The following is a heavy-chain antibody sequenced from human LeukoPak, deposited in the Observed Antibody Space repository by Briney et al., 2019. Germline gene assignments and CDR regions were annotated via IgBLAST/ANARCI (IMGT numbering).Heavy chain of an antibody. J-gene: IGHJ4*02. CDR3: ARDYSSGREDYFDY. V-gene: IGHV3-9*01. CDR2: ISWNSGSI. Sequence: GGSLRLSCAASGFTFDDYAMHWVRQAPGKGLEWVSGISWNSGSIGYADSVKGRFTISRDNAKNSLYLQMNSLRAEDTALYYCARDYSSGREDYFDYWGQGTLVTVSS. D-gene: IGHD6-19*01. CDR1: GFTFDDYA.